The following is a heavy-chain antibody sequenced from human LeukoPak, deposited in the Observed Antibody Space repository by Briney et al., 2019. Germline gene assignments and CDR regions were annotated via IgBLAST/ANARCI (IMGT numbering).Heavy chain of an antibody. D-gene: IGHD3-22*01. CDR2: ISGSGGST. V-gene: IGHV3-23*01. Sequence: PGGSLRLSCAASGFTSSSYAMSWVRQAPGKGLEWVSAISGSGGSTYYADSVKGRFTISRDNSKNTLYLQMNSLRAEDTAVYYCAKTSYYYDSSGYYYGYYFDYWGQGTLVTVSS. J-gene: IGHJ4*02. CDR3: AKTSYYYDSSGYYYGYYFDY. CDR1: GFTSSSYA.